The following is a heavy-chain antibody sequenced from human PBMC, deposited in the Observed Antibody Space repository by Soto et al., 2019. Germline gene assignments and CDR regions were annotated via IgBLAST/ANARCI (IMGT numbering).Heavy chain of an antibody. V-gene: IGHV4-30-2*01. Sequence: SETLSLTCAVSGGSISSGGYSWSWIRQPPGKGLEWIGYIYHSGSTYYNPSLKSRVTISVDRSKNQFSLKLSSVTAADTAVYYCARVPRALNWFDPWGQGTLVTVSS. CDR1: GGSISSGGYS. CDR3: ARVPRALNWFDP. J-gene: IGHJ5*02. CDR2: IYHSGST.